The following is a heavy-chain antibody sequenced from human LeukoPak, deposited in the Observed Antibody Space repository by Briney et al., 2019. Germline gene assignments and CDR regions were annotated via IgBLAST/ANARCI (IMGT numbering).Heavy chain of an antibody. CDR3: ARAELLSLDY. CDR2: ISYDGSNK. Sequence: PGRSLRLSCAASGFTFSSYAMHWVRQAPGKGLEWVAVISYDGSNKYYADSVKGRFTISRDNSKNTLYLQMNSLRVEDTAVYYCARAELLSLDYWGQGTLVTVSS. CDR1: GFTFSSYA. V-gene: IGHV3-30*04. D-gene: IGHD1-7*01. J-gene: IGHJ4*02.